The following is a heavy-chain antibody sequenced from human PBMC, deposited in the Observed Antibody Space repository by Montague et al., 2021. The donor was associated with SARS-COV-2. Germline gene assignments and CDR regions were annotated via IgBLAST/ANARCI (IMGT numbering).Heavy chain of an antibody. CDR1: GGSISSSSYY. J-gene: IGHJ6*02. V-gene: IGHV4-39*07. CDR2: IYYSGST. D-gene: IGHD6-13*01. Sequence: SETLSLTCTVSGGSISSSSYYWGWIRQPPGKGLEWIGSIYYSGSTYYNPSLKSRVSISVDTSKNQFSLKLSSVTAADTAVYYCARLGGQRRVRLSGMDVWGQGTTVTVSS. CDR3: ARLGGQRRVRLSGMDV.